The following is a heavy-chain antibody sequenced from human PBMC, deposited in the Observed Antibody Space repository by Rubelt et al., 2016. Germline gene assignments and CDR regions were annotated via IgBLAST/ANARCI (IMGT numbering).Heavy chain of an antibody. CDR2: INHSGRT. V-gene: IGHV4-34*01. J-gene: IGHJ4*02. CDR1: GGSFSGYY. Sequence: QVQLQQWGAGLLKPSETLSLTCAVYGGSFSGYYWSWIRQPPGKGLEWIGEINHSGRTNYNPSLKSGVDISFNTSKNQLSLKLSAVTDADTAVYYWARGLPEAAGTRQDYWGQGTLVTVSS. CDR3: ARGLPEAAGTRQDY. D-gene: IGHD6-13*01.